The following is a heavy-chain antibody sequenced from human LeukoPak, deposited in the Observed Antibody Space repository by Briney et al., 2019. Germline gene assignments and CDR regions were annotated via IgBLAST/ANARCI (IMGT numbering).Heavy chain of an antibody. CDR2: IIPILGIA. CDR3: ARGAYYYDSSGYYYTPSYYYYGMDV. Sequence: SVKVSCKASGGTFSSYAISWVRQAPGQGLEWMGRIIPILGIANYAQKFQGRVTITADKSTSTAYMELSSLRSEDTAVYYCARGAYYYDSSGYYYTPSYYYYGMDVWGQGTTVTVPS. V-gene: IGHV1-69*04. CDR1: GGTFSSYA. D-gene: IGHD3-22*01. J-gene: IGHJ6*02.